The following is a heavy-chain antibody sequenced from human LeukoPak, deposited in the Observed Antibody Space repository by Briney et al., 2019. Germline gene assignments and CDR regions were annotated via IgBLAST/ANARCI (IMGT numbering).Heavy chain of an antibody. D-gene: IGHD1-26*01. CDR1: GFTFSSYS. CDR2: IKSKTDGGTI. J-gene: IGHJ4*02. CDR3: TTRIGSGSYWGEVYFDY. V-gene: IGHV3-15*01. Sequence: PGGSLRLSCAASGFTFSSYSMSWVRQAPGKGLEWVGRIKSKTDGGTIDYAAPVKGRFTISRDDSKNTLYLQMNSLKTEDTAVYYCTTRIGSGSYWGEVYFDYWGQGTLVTVSS.